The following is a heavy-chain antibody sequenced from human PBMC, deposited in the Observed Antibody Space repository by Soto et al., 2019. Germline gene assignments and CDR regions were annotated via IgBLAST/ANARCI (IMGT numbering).Heavy chain of an antibody. D-gene: IGHD2-2*01. V-gene: IGHV3-30-3*01. J-gene: IGHJ4*02. Sequence: QVQLVESGGGVVQPGRSLRLSCAASGFTFSSYAMHWVRQAPGKGLEWVAVISYDGSNKYYADSVKGRFTISRDNSKNTLYLQINSLRAEDTAVYYCASHIVLVPAAITRYWGQGTLVTVSS. CDR2: ISYDGSNK. CDR1: GFTFSSYA. CDR3: ASHIVLVPAAITRY.